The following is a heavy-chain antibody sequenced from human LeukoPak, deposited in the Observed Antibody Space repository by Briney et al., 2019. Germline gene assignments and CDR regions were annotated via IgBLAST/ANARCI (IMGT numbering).Heavy chain of an antibody. CDR3: ARGYGTTYFDY. Sequence: PGGSLRLSCAASGFTFSNYDMHWVRQAPGKGLEWVTIIWSDGSNKYYADSVKGRFTISRDNSKNTLYLQINSLRAEDTAVYYCARGYGTTYFDYWGQGTLVTVSS. CDR1: GFTFSNYD. J-gene: IGHJ4*02. CDR2: IWSDGSNK. V-gene: IGHV3-33*01. D-gene: IGHD3-16*01.